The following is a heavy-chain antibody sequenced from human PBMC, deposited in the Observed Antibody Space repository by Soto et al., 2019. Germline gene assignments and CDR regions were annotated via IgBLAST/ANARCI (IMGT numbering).Heavy chain of an antibody. Sequence: QVQLVQSGAEVKKPGSSVKVSCKASGGTFSSYAISWVRQAPGQGLEWMGGIIPIFGTANYAQKFQGRVTITADESTSTAAMELSSLRSEDTAVYYCARPGTSIAARLYYYFDYWGQGTLVTVSS. J-gene: IGHJ4*02. CDR3: ARPGTSIAARLYYYFDY. V-gene: IGHV1-69*01. D-gene: IGHD6-6*01. CDR1: GGTFSSYA. CDR2: IIPIFGTA.